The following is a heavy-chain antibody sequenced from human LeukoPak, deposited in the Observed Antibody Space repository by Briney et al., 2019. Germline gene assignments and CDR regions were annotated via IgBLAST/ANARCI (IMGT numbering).Heavy chain of an antibody. CDR2: IYHSGNT. J-gene: IGHJ4*02. V-gene: IGHV4-39*01. D-gene: IGHD1-26*01. CDR3: ARLISGSPADY. CDR1: GGSISNSNYH. Sequence: SETLSLTCTVSGGSISNSNYHWGWIRQPPGKGLEWIGSIYHSGNTYYNPSPKSRVTISVDTSKNQFSLKLNSMTAADTAVYYCARLISGSPADYWGQGTLVTVSS.